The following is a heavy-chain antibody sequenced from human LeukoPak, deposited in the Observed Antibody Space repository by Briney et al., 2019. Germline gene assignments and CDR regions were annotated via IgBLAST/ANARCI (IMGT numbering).Heavy chain of an antibody. J-gene: IGHJ4*02. CDR3: ARDQSSRGYFDY. CDR2: IIPILGIA. D-gene: IGHD6-13*01. Sequence: EASVKVSCKASGGTFSSYALSWVRQAPGQGLEWMGRIIPILGIANYAQKFQGRVTITADKSTSTAYMELSSLRSEDTAVYYCARDQSSRGYFDYWGQGTLVTVSS. CDR1: GGTFSSYA. V-gene: IGHV1-69*04.